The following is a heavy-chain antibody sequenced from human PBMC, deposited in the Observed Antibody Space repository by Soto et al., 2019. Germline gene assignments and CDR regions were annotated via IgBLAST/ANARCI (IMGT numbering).Heavy chain of an antibody. J-gene: IGHJ3*02. Sequence: QITLKESGPPLVKPTQTLTLTCTFSGFSLSTSGVGVGWIRQPPGKALEWLALIYWDDDERYSPSLKSRLTITKATSKNQVVLTMTNMDPVDTGTFFCAHRPPREDVFDIWGPGTMVTVSS. CDR2: IYWDDDE. V-gene: IGHV2-5*02. CDR3: AHRPPREDVFDI. CDR1: GFSLSTSGVG.